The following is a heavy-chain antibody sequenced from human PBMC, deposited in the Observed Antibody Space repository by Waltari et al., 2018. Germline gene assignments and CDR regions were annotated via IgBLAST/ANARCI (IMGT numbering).Heavy chain of an antibody. V-gene: IGHV3-9*01. CDR2: ISWNSGSI. D-gene: IGHD6-13*01. CDR3: AKEMYSSSN. Sequence: EVQLVESGGGLVQPGRSLRLSCAASGFTFDDYAMHWVRQAPGKGREWVSGISWNSGSIGYADSVKGRFTISRDNAKNSLYLQMNSLRAEDTALYYCAKEMYSSSNWGQGTLVTVSS. CDR1: GFTFDDYA. J-gene: IGHJ4*02.